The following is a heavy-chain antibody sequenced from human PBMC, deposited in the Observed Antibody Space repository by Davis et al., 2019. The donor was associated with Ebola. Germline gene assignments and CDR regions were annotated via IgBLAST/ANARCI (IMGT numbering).Heavy chain of an antibody. D-gene: IGHD3-3*02. Sequence: SVKVSCKASGGTFSSYAISWVRQAPVQGLEWMGGIIPIFGTANYAQKFQGRVTITADESTSTAYMELSSLRSEDTAVYYCARDRLRVLEGHWFDPWGQGTLVTVSS. CDR3: ARDRLRVLEGHWFDP. CDR1: GGTFSSYA. CDR2: IIPIFGTA. V-gene: IGHV1-69*13. J-gene: IGHJ5*02.